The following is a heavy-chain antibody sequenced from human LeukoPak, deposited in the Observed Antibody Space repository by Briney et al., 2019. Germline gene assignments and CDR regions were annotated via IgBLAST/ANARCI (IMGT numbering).Heavy chain of an antibody. CDR2: IYSGGST. CDR1: GFTFSSNY. Sequence: GGSLTLSCAASGFTFSSNYMSWVRQAPGKGLEWVSVIYSGGSTYYADSVKGRFTISRDNSKNTLYLQMNSLRAGDTAVYYCARERTGSDAFDIWGQGTMVTVSS. V-gene: IGHV3-66*01. D-gene: IGHD1-1*01. CDR3: ARERTGSDAFDI. J-gene: IGHJ3*02.